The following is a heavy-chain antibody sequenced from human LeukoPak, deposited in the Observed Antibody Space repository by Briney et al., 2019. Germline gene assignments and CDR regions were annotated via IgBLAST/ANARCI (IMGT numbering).Heavy chain of an antibody. CDR2: INHSGST. CDR1: GGSFSGYY. Sequence: PSETLSLTCAVYGGSFSGYYWSWIRQPPGKGLEWIGEINHSGSTSYNPSLKSRVTISVDTSKNQFSLKLSSVTAADTAVYYCARGQLEITFDYWGQGTLVTVSS. J-gene: IGHJ4*02. CDR3: ARGQLEITFDY. V-gene: IGHV4-34*01. D-gene: IGHD1-1*01.